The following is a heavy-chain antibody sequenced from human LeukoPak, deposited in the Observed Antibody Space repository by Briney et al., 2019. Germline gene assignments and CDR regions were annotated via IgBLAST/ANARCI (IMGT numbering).Heavy chain of an antibody. J-gene: IGHJ4*02. CDR1: GFTFSSYE. D-gene: IGHD2-2*01. CDR3: ARSRIRIRKYQLLSWSSVPNVDS. Sequence: GGSLRLSCAASGFTFSSYEMNWVRQAPGKGLEWVSYISSSGSTIYYADSVKGRFIISRDNAKNSLYLQMNSLRADDTAVYYCARSRIRIRKYQLLSWSSVPNVDSWGQGTLVSVSS. V-gene: IGHV3-48*03. CDR2: ISSSGSTI.